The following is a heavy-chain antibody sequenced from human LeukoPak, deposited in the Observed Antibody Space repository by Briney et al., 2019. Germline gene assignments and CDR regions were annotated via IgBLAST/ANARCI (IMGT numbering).Heavy chain of an antibody. CDR1: GGSISSSSYY. CDR3: ARGSIAATTRGDWFDP. Sequence: PSETLSLTCTVSGGSISSSSYYWGWIRQPPGKGLEWIGSIYYSGSTYYNPSLKSRVTISVDTSKNQFSLKLSSVTAADTAVYYCARGSIAATTRGDWFDPWGQGTLVTVSS. CDR2: IYYSGST. D-gene: IGHD6-6*01. V-gene: IGHV4-39*01. J-gene: IGHJ5*02.